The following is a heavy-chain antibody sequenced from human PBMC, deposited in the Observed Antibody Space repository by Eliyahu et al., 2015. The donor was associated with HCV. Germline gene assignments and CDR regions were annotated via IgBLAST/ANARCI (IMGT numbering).Heavy chain of an antibody. J-gene: IGHJ5*02. D-gene: IGHD6-6*01. CDR1: GGSISSSSYY. CDR2: IYYSGST. Sequence: QLQLQESGPGLVKPSETLSLTCTVSGGSISSSSYYWGWIRQPPGKGLEWIGSIYYSGSTYYNPSLKSRVTISVDTSKNQFSLKLSSVTAADTAVYYCARPRPYSSSGDHNWFDPWGQGTLVTVSS. V-gene: IGHV4-39*01. CDR3: ARPRPYSSSGDHNWFDP.